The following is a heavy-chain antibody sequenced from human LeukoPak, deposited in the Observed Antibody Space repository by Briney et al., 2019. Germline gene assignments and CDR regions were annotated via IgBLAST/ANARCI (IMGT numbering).Heavy chain of an antibody. D-gene: IGHD6-19*01. CDR1: GFTFSSYS. Sequence: GGSLRLSCAASGFTFSSYSMNWVRQAPGKGLEWVSYISSSSSTIYYADSVKGRFTISRDNAKNSLYLQMNSLRAEDTAVYYCAREEGLAVAPQYGMDVWGQGPTVTVSS. CDR3: AREEGLAVAPQYGMDV. CDR2: ISSSSSTI. J-gene: IGHJ6*02. V-gene: IGHV3-48*01.